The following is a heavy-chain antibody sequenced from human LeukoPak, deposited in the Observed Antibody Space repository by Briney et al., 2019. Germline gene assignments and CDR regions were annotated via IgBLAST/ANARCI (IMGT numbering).Heavy chain of an antibody. Sequence: GGSLRLSCAASGFTFSSYSMNWVRQAPGKGLEWVSYISSSSDIIYYADSVKGRFIISRDNSENTVYLQMNRLRADDTALYYCAREGPQDHDAFDIWGQGTMVAIS. CDR2: ISSSSDII. V-gene: IGHV3-48*04. CDR3: AREGPQDHDAFDI. D-gene: IGHD2-15*01. CDR1: GFTFSSYS. J-gene: IGHJ3*02.